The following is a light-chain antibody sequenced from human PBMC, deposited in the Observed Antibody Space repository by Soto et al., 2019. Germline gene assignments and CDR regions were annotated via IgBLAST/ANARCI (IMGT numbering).Light chain of an antibody. CDR2: AAS. CDR1: QTISSW. V-gene: IGKV1-39*01. J-gene: IGKJ1*01. Sequence: DVHMTQSPSTLSGSVGDRVTITCRASQTISSWLAWYQQKPGKAPKLLIFAASSLQSGVPSRFSGSRSGPDFTLTISSLQPEDFETYYCQQSYSSPPTFGQGTKVDIK. CDR3: QQSYSSPPT.